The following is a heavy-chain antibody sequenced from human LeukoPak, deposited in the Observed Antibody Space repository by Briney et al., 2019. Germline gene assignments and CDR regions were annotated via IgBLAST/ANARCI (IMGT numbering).Heavy chain of an antibody. CDR3: ARRDYGDYVGAFDI. J-gene: IGHJ3*02. D-gene: IGHD4-17*01. V-gene: IGHV4-38-2*02. CDR2: IHHSGST. Sequence: SETLSLTCTVSGYSISSGYYWGWIRQPPGKGLEWIGSIHHSGSTYYNPSLKSRVTISVDTSKNQFSLKLSSVTAADTAVYYCARRDYGDYVGAFDIWGQGTMVTVSS. CDR1: GYSISSGYY.